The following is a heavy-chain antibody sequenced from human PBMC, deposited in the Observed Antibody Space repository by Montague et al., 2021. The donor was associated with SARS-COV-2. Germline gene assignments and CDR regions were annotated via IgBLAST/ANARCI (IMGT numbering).Heavy chain of an antibody. D-gene: IGHD3-9*01. V-gene: IGHV2-70*04. Sequence: PALVTPTQTVTLTCTLSGFSLSTSGMRASWIRQPPGKALEWLARXDWXDEKFYSTSLKTRLTISKDTSKNQVVLTMTNMDPVDTATYYCARSYYDILTNYYDAFDIWGQGTMVTISS. CDR3: ARSYYDILTNYYDAFDI. J-gene: IGHJ3*02. CDR2: XDWXDEK. CDR1: GFSLSTSGMR.